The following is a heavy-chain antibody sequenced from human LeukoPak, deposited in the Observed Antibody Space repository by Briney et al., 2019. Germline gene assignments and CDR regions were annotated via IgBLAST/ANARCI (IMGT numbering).Heavy chain of an antibody. CDR2: IRYDVSNK. J-gene: IGHJ4*02. V-gene: IGHV3-30*02. Sequence: PGGSLRLSCAASGFTFSSYGMHWVRQAPGKGLEWVAFIRYDVSNKYYADSVKGRFTISRDNNSLRVEDTSVYYCAKERYSSSWSDYWGQGTLVTVSS. CDR1: GFTFSSYG. CDR3: AKERYSSSWSDY. D-gene: IGHD6-13*01.